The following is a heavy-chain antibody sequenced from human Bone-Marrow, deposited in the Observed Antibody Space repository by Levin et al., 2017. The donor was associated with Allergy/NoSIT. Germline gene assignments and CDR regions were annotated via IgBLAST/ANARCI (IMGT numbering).Heavy chain of an antibody. D-gene: IGHD2-2*01. Sequence: PGGSLRLSCAASGFTFSTYGMSWVRQGPGKGLEWVAGIVGSGDYIYYADSVRGRFTISRDNSRNTVYLQMSSLRVEDTAIYYCAKISALVTGDIYWGQGTLVTVS. CDR1: GFTFSTYG. CDR3: AKISALVTGDIY. J-gene: IGHJ4*02. CDR2: IVGSGDYI. V-gene: IGHV3-23*01.